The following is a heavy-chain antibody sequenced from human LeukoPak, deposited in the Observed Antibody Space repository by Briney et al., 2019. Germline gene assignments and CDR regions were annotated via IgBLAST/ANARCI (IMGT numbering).Heavy chain of an antibody. V-gene: IGHV3-74*01. D-gene: IGHD3-10*01. CDR2: INTDGTST. CDR3: VRAGYGLGSYLPYGMDV. Sequence: PGGSLRLSCAASGFTFSTYWMHWVRQVPGEGLVWVSRINTDGTSTNYADSVKGRFTISRDNAKNTLYLQMNSLRAEDTAVYFCVRAGYGLGSYLPYGMDVWGQGTTVTVSS. J-gene: IGHJ6*02. CDR1: GFTFSTYW.